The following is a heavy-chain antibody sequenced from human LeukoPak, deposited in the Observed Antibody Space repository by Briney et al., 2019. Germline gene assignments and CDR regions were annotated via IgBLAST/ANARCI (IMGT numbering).Heavy chain of an antibody. Sequence: SVKVSCKASGGTFNNYAINWVRQAPGQGLEWMGGIFPLFETTNYAQGFQGRVTITADDSTSTAYMELNSLITEDTAVYYCARGRESHGHYFHFWAREPWSPSPQ. CDR2: IFPLFETT. J-gene: IGHJ4*02. CDR1: GGTFNNYA. V-gene: IGHV1-69*01. CDR3: ARGRESHGHYFHF. D-gene: IGHD1-26*01.